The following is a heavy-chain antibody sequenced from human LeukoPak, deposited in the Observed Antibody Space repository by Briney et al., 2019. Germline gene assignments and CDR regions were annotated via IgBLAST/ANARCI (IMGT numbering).Heavy chain of an antibody. CDR1: GFTFSNYA. J-gene: IGHJ6*02. CDR2: ISSSGENA. CDR3: AKDVRVGGGGMDV. D-gene: IGHD1-26*01. Sequence: GQSLRLSCAASGFTFSNYAMNWVRQAPGKGLDWVSLISSSGENAYYADSVRGRFTISRDKSKNTVYLQMNSLRGEDTAVYYCAKDVRVGGGGMDVWGQGTPVTVSS. V-gene: IGHV3-23*01.